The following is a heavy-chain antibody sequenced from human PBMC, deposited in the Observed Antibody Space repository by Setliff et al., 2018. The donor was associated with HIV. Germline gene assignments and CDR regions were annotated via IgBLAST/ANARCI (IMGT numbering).Heavy chain of an antibody. CDR3: IIAYSSGWLAPMGFDS. D-gene: IGHD6-19*01. V-gene: IGHV4-39*01. J-gene: IGHJ4*02. CDR2: IYYSGST. Sequence: NPSETLSLTCTVSGGSIRSSSYYWGWIRQPPGKGLEWIGSIYYSGSTYYNPSLKSRATISVDTSKNQFSLKLSSVTAADTAVYYCIIAYSSGWLAPMGFDSWGQGTLVTVSS. CDR1: GGSIRSSSYY.